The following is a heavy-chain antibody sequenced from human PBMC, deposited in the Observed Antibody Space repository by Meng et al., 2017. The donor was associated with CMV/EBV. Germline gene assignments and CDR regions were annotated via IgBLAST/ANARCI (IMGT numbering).Heavy chain of an antibody. J-gene: IGHJ4*02. CDR3: ARVKRITMIVD. D-gene: IGHD3-22*01. CDR1: GYSISSGHY. CDR2: IYHSGST. Sequence: SETLSLTCTVSGYSISSGHYCGWILLPPGKGLEWIGSIYHSGSTYYNPPLKSRVTISVDTSKNQFTLKLSSVTTADTAVYYCARVKRITMIVDWGQGTLVTVSS. V-gene: IGHV4-38-2*02.